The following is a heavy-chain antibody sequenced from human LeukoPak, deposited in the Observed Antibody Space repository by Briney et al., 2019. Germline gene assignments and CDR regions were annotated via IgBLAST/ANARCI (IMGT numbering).Heavy chain of an antibody. Sequence: SVKVSCKASGGTFSSYAISWVRQAPGQGLERMGRIIPILGIANYAQKFQGRVTITADKSTSTAYMELSSLRSEDTAVYYCARDYYDSSGYSDYWGQGTLVTVSS. CDR1: GGTFSSYA. V-gene: IGHV1-69*04. CDR3: ARDYYDSSGYSDY. CDR2: IIPILGIA. D-gene: IGHD3-22*01. J-gene: IGHJ4*02.